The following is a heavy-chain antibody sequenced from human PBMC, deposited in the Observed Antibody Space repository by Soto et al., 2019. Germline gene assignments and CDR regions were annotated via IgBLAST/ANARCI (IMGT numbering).Heavy chain of an antibody. D-gene: IGHD1-26*01. V-gene: IGHV3-33*05. J-gene: IGHJ4*02. CDR3: ARELRSYSGAYSDH. CDR2: VSYDGTKT. Sequence: GGSLRLSCTASGFSFSTFALHWVRQAPGKGLEWLAVVSYDGTKTMYTDSVKGRISISRDNARNTLFLQMDSLTAEDTALYYCARELRSYSGAYSDHWGQGTPVTVSS. CDR1: GFSFSTFA.